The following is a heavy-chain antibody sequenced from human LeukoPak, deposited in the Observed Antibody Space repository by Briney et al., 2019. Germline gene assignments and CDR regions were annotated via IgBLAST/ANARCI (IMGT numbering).Heavy chain of an antibody. V-gene: IGHV3-49*03. CDR1: GFTFGDYA. CDR2: IRSKAYGGTT. J-gene: IGHJ6*02. Sequence: GGSLRLSCTASGFTFGDYAMSWFRQAPGKGLEWVGFIRSKAYGGTTEYAASVKGRFTISRDDSKSIAYLQMNSLKTEDTAVYYCTRASKGYSGYDFPIDYGMDVWGQGTTVTVSS. D-gene: IGHD5-12*01. CDR3: TRASKGYSGYDFPIDYGMDV.